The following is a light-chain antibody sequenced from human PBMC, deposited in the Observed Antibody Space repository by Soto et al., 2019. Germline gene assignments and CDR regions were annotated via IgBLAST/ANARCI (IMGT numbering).Light chain of an antibody. CDR3: QQSNNCPRT. CDR1: QSVGSN. Sequence: EIVMTQSPDTLSVSPGETATLSCRASQSVGSNLAWYQQKPGQAPRLLISDASTRAAGLPARFSGGGSGTEFTLTIRSLQSEDFAFYNGQQSNNCPRTFGQGTKVDIK. V-gene: IGKV3-15*01. CDR2: DAS. J-gene: IGKJ1*01.